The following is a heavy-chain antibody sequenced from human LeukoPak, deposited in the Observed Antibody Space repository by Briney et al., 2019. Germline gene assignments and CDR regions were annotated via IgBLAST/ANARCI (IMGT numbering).Heavy chain of an antibody. CDR1: GFTFDDYA. CDR3: AKLPLVVRHHDAFDI. V-gene: IGHV3-9*01. Sequence: PGGSLRLSCAASGFTFDDYAMHWVRQAPGKGLEWVSGISWNSGSIGYADSVKGRFTISRDNAKNSLYLQMSSLRAEDTALYYCAKLPLVVRHHDAFDIWGQGTMVTVSS. J-gene: IGHJ3*02. CDR2: ISWNSGSI. D-gene: IGHD1-1*01.